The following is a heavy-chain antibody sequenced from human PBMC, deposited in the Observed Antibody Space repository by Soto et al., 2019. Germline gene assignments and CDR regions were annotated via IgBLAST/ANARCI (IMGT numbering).Heavy chain of an antibody. CDR3: ARRSTYSRSWSSGWFAS. Sequence: QITLKESGPPLVKPTQTLTLTCTISGFSLSSDGVGVGWIRQPPGKALEWLAFIYWDDDYRYSPSLQSRLNITKDSSNNQVLLIVTNVDPVDSATYFCARRSTYSRSWSSGWFASWGQGILVTVSS. J-gene: IGHJ5*01. V-gene: IGHV2-5*02. CDR1: GFSLSSDGVG. D-gene: IGHD3-10*01. CDR2: IYWDDDY.